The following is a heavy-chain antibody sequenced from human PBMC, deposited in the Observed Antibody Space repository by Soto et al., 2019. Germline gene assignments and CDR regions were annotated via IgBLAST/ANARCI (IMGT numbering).Heavy chain of an antibody. D-gene: IGHD2-2*01. CDR1: GFTFNNYG. CDR2: ISNDGSDK. CDR3: AKQNIVVVPAPVF. Sequence: PGGSLRLSCAASGFTFNNYGMRWVRQAPGKGLEWVATISNDGSDKYYADSVKGRLTISRDNSKNTLYLQMNSLRAEDTAVYYCAKQNIVVVPAPVFWGQGTTVTVSS. V-gene: IGHV3-30*18. J-gene: IGHJ6*02.